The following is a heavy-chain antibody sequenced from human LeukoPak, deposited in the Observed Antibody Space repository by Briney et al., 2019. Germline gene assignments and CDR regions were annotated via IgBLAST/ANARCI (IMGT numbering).Heavy chain of an antibody. J-gene: IGHJ4*02. CDR3: ARGTGNWNYRV. CDR2: SFYSGST. CDR1: GASINSYY. D-gene: IGHD1-7*01. Sequence: SETLSLTCTVSGASINSYYWSWMRQPPGKGLEWIGHSFYSGSTNYNPSLKSRVTISVDRSKDEFSLRLNSVAAADTAVYYCARGTGNWNYRVWGQGTLFTVSS. V-gene: IGHV4-59*01.